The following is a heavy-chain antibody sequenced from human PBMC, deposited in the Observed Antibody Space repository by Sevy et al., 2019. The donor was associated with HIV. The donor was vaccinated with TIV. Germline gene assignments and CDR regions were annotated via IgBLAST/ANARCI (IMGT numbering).Heavy chain of an antibody. V-gene: IGHV4-39*01. Sequence: SETLSLTCTVSGGSISSSSYYWGWIRQPPGKGLEWIGSIYYSGGTYYNPSLKSRVTISVDTSKNQFSLKLSSVTAADTAVYYCASDNDYGDFSFDYWGQGTLVTVSS. D-gene: IGHD4-17*01. CDR3: ASDNDYGDFSFDY. CDR1: GGSISSSSYY. J-gene: IGHJ4*02. CDR2: IYYSGGT.